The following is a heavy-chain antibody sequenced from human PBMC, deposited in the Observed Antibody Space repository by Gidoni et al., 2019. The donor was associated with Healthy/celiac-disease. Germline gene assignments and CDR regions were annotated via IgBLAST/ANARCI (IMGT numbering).Heavy chain of an antibody. CDR1: GFTFSNAW. V-gene: IGHV3-15*01. CDR3: TTQFTFGGGIGQNY. CDR2: IKSKTEGGTT. D-gene: IGHD3-16*02. J-gene: IGHJ4*02. Sequence: EVQLVESGGGLVKPGGSLRLSCAASGFTFSNAWMSWVRQAPGKGLEWVGRIKSKTEGGTTDYAAPVKGRFTIARDDSKNTLYLKMNSLKTEDTAVEYCTTQFTFGGGIGQNYWGQGTLVTVSS.